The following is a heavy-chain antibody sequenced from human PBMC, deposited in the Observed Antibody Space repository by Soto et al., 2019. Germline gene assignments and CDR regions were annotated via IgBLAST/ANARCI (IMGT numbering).Heavy chain of an antibody. Sequence: GGSLRLSCAASGFIFSNYWMSWVRQAPGKGLEWVANIKKDGSERYYVDSVKGRFTISRDNAKNSLYLEMNSLRAEDTAVYYCEPYGIDVWDGQWGQVTLVTVSS. J-gene: IGHJ4*02. CDR2: IKKDGSER. D-gene: IGHD3-16*01. V-gene: IGHV3-7*03. CDR1: GFIFSNYW. CDR3: EPYGIDVWDGQ.